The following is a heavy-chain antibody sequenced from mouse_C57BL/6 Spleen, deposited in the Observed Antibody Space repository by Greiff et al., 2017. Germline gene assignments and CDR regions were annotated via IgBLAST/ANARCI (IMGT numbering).Heavy chain of an antibody. V-gene: IGHV6-3*01. Sequence: DVKLVESGGGLVQPGGSMKLSCVASGFTFSNYWMNWVRQSPEKGLEWVAQIRLKSDNYATHYAESVKGRFTISRDDSKSSVYLQMNNLRAEDTGIYYCTATYYSNYGGFAYWGQGTLVTVSA. CDR3: TATYYSNYGGFAY. D-gene: IGHD2-5*01. CDR2: IRLKSDNYAT. CDR1: GFTFSNYW. J-gene: IGHJ3*01.